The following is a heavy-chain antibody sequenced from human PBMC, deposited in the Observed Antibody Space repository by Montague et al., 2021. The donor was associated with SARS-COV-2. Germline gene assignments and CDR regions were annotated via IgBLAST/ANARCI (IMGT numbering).Heavy chain of an antibody. Sequence: CAISGDSVSSSSVAWNWIRQSPSRGLEWPGRTYYRSGWYDDYAASVKGRITMSPDTAKNHFSLQLNSVTPEDTAVYYCARGNWEKVTGTTSDYLYYFDRWGQGTLVTVSS. CDR1: GDSVSSSSVA. CDR3: ARGNWEKVTGTTSDYLYYFDR. J-gene: IGHJ4*02. D-gene: IGHD1-7*01. V-gene: IGHV6-1*01. CDR2: TYYRSGWYD.